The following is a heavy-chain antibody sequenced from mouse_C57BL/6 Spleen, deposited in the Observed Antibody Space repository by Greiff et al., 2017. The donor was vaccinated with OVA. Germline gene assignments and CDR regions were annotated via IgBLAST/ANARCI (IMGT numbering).Heavy chain of an antibody. CDR2: IWRGGSP. CDR1: GFSLTTYG. D-gene: IGHD1-1*01. J-gene: IGHJ4*01. V-gene: IGHV2-5*01. Sequence: QVQLKESGPGLVQPSQSLSITCTVSGFSLTTYGVHWVRQSPGKGLEWLGVIWRGGSPDYNAAFMSRLSITKDNSKSQVFFKMNSLQADDTAIYYCAKSRTVGYYAMDYWGQGTSVTVSS. CDR3: AKSRTVGYYAMDY.